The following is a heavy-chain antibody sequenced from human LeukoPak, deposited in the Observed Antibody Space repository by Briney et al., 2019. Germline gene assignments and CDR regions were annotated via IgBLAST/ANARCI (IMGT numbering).Heavy chain of an antibody. CDR1: GYTFTSYA. CDR3: ARDLSPQSESYYYDSSGYYPDY. D-gene: IGHD3-22*01. CDR2: INPSGGST. Sequence: ASVKVSCKASGYTFTSYAMNWVRQAPGQGLEWMGIINPSGGSTSYAQKFQGRVTMTRDTSTSTVYMELSSLRSEDTAVYYCARDLSPQSESYYYDSSGYYPDYWGQGTLVTVSS. J-gene: IGHJ4*02. V-gene: IGHV1-46*01.